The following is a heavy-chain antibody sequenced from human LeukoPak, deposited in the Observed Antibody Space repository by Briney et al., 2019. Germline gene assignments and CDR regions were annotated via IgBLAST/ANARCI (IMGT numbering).Heavy chain of an antibody. D-gene: IGHD6-25*01. CDR3: AKATYSGGFNLYFDS. CDR1: GLTFDTYA. V-gene: IGHV3-23*01. Sequence: GGSLRLTCAASGLTFDTYAMSWVRQAPGKGLEWVSSTSGSGYNTYHADSVKGRFTISRDNSKNTLFLQMNSLRAEDTAIYYCAKATYSGGFNLYFDSWGQGTLVTVSS. CDR2: TSGSGYNT. J-gene: IGHJ4*02.